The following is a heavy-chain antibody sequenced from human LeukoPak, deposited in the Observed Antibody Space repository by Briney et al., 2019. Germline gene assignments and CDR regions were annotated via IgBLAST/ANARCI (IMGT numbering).Heavy chain of an antibody. CDR1: GGSVSSSSDS. CDR3: ARFPSGSSWYGLWFDP. CDR2: ISYSGNT. V-gene: IGHV4-39*07. J-gene: IGHJ5*02. Sequence: SETLSLTCTVSGGSVSSSSDSWGWIRQPPGKGLEWIGTISYSGNTYYSPSLKSRVTSLLDTSGNQFSLKLSSVTAADTAVYYCARFPSGSSWYGLWFDPWGQGTLVTVSS. D-gene: IGHD6-13*01.